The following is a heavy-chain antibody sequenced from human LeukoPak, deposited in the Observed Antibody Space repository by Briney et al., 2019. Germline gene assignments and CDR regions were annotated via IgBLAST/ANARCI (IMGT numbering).Heavy chain of an antibody. CDR2: INHSGST. J-gene: IGHJ3*02. CDR3: ARAGYYDEDAFDI. CDR1: GGSFSGYY. D-gene: IGHD3-22*01. V-gene: IGHV4-34*01. Sequence: SETLSLTCAVYGGSFSGYYWSWIRQPPGKGLEWIGEINHSGSTNYNPSLKSRVTISVDTSKNQFSLKLSSVTAADTALYYCARAGYYDEDAFDIWGQGTMVTVSS.